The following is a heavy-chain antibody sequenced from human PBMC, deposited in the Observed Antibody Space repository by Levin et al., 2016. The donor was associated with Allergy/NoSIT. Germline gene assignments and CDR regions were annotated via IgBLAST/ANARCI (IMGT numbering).Heavy chain of an antibody. D-gene: IGHD1-1*01. CDR2: IKTKADNYAT. CDR3: TRLAHTTDWTACDY. CDR1: GFIFSGFD. V-gene: IGHV3-73*01. J-gene: IGHJ4*02. Sequence: GGSLRLSCAASGFIFSGFDMHWVRQASGKGPEWVGRIKTKADNYATAFAASVQGRFTISRDDSKNTAYLQMNSLKTDDTAVYYCTRLAHTTDWTACDYWGRGTLVTVSS.